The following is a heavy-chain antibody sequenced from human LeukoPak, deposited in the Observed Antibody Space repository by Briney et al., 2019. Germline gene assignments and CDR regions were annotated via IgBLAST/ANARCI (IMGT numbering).Heavy chain of an antibody. V-gene: IGHV4-4*02. CDR2: IHHSGSA. Sequence: SETLSLTCDVSGGSISSGYWWSWVRQSPGKGLEWIAEIHHSGSANYNPSLKSRVTISVDKSKNQFSVMLTPVTAADTAVYYCVRNAYYSADYWGQGTLVTVSS. D-gene: IGHD2/OR15-2a*01. CDR1: GGSISSGYW. CDR3: VRNAYYSADY. J-gene: IGHJ4*02.